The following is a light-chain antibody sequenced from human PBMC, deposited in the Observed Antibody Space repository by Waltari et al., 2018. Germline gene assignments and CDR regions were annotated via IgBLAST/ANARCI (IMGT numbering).Light chain of an antibody. CDR2: SAS. J-gene: IGKJ5*01. Sequence: DIQMTQSPSPLSASVGARVTITCRASQGISNSLAWYQQKPGKAPKLLLYSASRLESGVPSRFGGSGSGTDYTLTISSLQPEDFATYYCQQYYSTPITFGQGTRLEIK. CDR3: QQYYSTPIT. V-gene: IGKV1-NL1*01. CDR1: QGISNS.